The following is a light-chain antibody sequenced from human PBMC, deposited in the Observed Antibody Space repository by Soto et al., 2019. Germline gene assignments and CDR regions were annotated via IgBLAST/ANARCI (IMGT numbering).Light chain of an antibody. CDR3: QSYDSSLSGCV. CDR2: GNS. J-gene: IGLJ2*01. V-gene: IGLV1-40*01. Sequence: QSVLTQPPSVSGAPGQRVTISCTGSSSNIGAGYDVHWYQQLPGKAPKLLIYGNSNRPSGVPDRFSGSKSGTSASLAITGLQAEDEADYYCQSYDSSLSGCVFGGGTKLTVL. CDR1: SSNIGAGYD.